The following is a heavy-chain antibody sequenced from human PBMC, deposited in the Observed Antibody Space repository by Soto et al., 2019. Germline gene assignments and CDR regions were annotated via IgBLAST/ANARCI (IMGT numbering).Heavy chain of an antibody. CDR2: INPNSGGT. V-gene: IGHV1-2*04. J-gene: IGHJ3*02. CDR1: GYTFTGYY. D-gene: IGHD2-2*03. CDR3: ARVQAGGYCSSTSCHADAFDI. Sequence: GASVKVSCKASGYTFTGYYMHWVRQAPGQGLEWMGWINPNSGGTNYAQKFQGWVTMTRDTSISTAYMELSRLRSDDTAVYYCARVQAGGYCSSTSCHADAFDIWGQGTMVTV.